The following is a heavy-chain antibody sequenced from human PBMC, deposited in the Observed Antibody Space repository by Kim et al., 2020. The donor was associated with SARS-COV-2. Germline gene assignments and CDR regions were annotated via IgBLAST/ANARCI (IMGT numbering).Heavy chain of an antibody. V-gene: IGHV4-59*01. J-gene: IGHJ6*02. CDR1: GGSISSYY. Sequence: SETLSLTCTVSGGSISSYYWSWIRQPPGKGLEWIGYIYYSGSTNYNPSLKSRVTISVDTSKNQFSLKLSSVTAADTAVYYCARLDSTRGSGSYWYYYGMDVWGQGTTVTVSS. D-gene: IGHD3-10*01. CDR3: ARLDSTRGSGSYWYYYGMDV. CDR2: IYYSGST.